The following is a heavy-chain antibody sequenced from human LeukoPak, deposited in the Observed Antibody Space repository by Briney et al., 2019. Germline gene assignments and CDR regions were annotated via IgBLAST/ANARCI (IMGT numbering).Heavy chain of an antibody. Sequence: ASVKVSCKASGYTFTSYDINWVRQATGQGLEWMGWMNPNSGNTGYAQKFQGRVTMTRNTSISTAYMELSSLRSEDTAVYYCARLQVDSSSWYSPYYYYYMDVWGKGTTVTISS. CDR1: GYTFTSYD. CDR2: MNPNSGNT. V-gene: IGHV1-8*01. D-gene: IGHD6-13*01. CDR3: ARLQVDSSSWYSPYYYYYMDV. J-gene: IGHJ6*03.